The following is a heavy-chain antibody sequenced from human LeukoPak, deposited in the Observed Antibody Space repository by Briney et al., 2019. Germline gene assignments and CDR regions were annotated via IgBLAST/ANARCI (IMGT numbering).Heavy chain of an antibody. J-gene: IGHJ4*02. CDR2: IISSGSTI. Sequence: GGSLTLYCAASGFTFSDYYMIWPRQAPGKGLEWVSYIISSGSTIYYAFSVKGLFTISRDNAKNSMYLQMNSLGAEDTAVYYCASAGAYCGGDCAGQSDYWGQGTLVTVSS. V-gene: IGHV3-11*04. D-gene: IGHD2-21*02. CDR1: GFTFSDYY. CDR3: ASAGAYCGGDCAGQSDY.